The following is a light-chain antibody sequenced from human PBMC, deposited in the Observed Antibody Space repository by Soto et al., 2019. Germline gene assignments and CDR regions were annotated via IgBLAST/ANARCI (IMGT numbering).Light chain of an antibody. CDR3: CSYAGSYISEV. V-gene: IGLV2-11*01. J-gene: IGLJ1*01. CDR2: DVS. CDR1: SSDVGGYNY. Sequence: QSALTQPRSVSGSPGQSVTISCTGTSSDVGGYNYVSWYQQHPGKATKLMIYDVSKRPSGVPDRFSGSKSGNTASLTISGLQAEDEADYYCCSYAGSYISEVFGTGTKVTVL.